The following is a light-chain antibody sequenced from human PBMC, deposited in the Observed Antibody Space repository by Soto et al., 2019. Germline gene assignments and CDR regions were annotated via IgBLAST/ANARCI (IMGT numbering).Light chain of an antibody. Sequence: EIVLTQSPVTLSVSPGEGATLSCRASQSVAGDLAWFQQTPGQLPRLLIYGASTRATGVPARFRGSGSGTDFTLTISSLESGDFAVYYCQQYNNWPLTFGGGTNVEIK. CDR3: QQYNNWPLT. J-gene: IGKJ4*01. CDR1: QSVAGD. V-gene: IGKV3-15*01. CDR2: GAS.